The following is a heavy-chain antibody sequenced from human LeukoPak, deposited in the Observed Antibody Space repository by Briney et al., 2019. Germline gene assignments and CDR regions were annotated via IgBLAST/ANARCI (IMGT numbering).Heavy chain of an antibody. CDR2: ISSSSSYI. CDR1: GFTFSSYS. D-gene: IGHD6-13*01. J-gene: IGHJ4*02. V-gene: IGHV3-21*01. CDR3: ARDGRYSSSWYPFDY. Sequence: PGGSLRLSCAASGFTFSSYSMNWVRQAPGKGLEWVSSISSSSSYIYYADSVKGRFTISRDNAKNSLYLQMNSLRAEDTAVYYCARDGRYSSSWYPFDYWGQGTLATVSS.